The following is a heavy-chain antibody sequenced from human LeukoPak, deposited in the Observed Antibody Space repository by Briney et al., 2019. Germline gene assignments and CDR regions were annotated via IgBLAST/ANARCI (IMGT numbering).Heavy chain of an antibody. D-gene: IGHD6-13*01. Sequence: SETLSLTCTVSGGSISSSSYYWDWIRQPPGKGLEWIGNIYYSGSTYYNPSLKSRVTISVDTSKNQFSLKLSSVTAADTAVYYCARDKSSWSRGYNWFDPWGQGTLVTVSS. CDR1: GGSISSSSYY. CDR2: IYYSGST. CDR3: ARDKSSWSRGYNWFDP. J-gene: IGHJ5*02. V-gene: IGHV4-39*07.